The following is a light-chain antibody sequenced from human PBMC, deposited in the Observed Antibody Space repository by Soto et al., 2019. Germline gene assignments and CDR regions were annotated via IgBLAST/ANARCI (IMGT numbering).Light chain of an antibody. Sequence: QAVVTQPPSVSGAPGQRVTISCTGSSSNIGAGYDVHWYQQLPGTAPKLLIYGNSNRPSGVPDRFSGSKSGTSASLAITGLQAVDEADYYCQSYKVFGGGTKLTVL. CDR2: GNS. J-gene: IGLJ3*02. V-gene: IGLV1-40*01. CDR3: QSYKV. CDR1: SSNIGAGYD.